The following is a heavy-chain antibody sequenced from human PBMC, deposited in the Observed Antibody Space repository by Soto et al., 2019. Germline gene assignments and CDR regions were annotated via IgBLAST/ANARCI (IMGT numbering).Heavy chain of an antibody. CDR2: ISYGGGTT. J-gene: IGHJ4*02. V-gene: IGHV3-23*01. D-gene: IGHD2-2*01. Sequence: GGSLRLSCAASEFTFSNYAMSWVRQAPGKGLEWVSAISYGGGTTYYADSVKGRFTISRDNSKNTLYLQMNSLKIEDTAVYSCATGGEYCSSPSCYDTFGYWGLGSLVTVSS. CDR1: EFTFSNYA. CDR3: ATGGEYCSSPSCYDTFGY.